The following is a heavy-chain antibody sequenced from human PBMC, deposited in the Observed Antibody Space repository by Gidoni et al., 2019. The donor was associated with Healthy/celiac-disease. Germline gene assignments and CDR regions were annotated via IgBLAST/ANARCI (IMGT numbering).Heavy chain of an antibody. CDR1: GFTFSSYW. J-gene: IGHJ4*02. Sequence: EVQLVESGGGLVQPGGSLRLSCAAPGFTFSSYWMSWVRQAPGKGLEWVANIKQDGSEKYYVDSVKGRFTISRDNAKNSLYLQMNSLRAEDTAVYYCARGHEDYGDYLGYWGQGTLVTVSS. CDR2: IKQDGSEK. CDR3: ARGHEDYGDYLGY. D-gene: IGHD4-17*01. V-gene: IGHV3-7*01.